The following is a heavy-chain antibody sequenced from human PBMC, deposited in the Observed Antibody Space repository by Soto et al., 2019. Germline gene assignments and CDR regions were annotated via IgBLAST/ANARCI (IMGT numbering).Heavy chain of an antibody. V-gene: IGHV1-69*02. CDR1: GGTFSSYT. D-gene: IGHD3-9*01. Sequence: QVQLVQSGAEVKKPGSSVKVSCKASGGTFSSYTISWVRQAPGQGLEWMGRIIPILGIANYAQKFQGRVMITADKSTSTAYMELSSLRSEDTAVYYCARGLRYFDWLAEDYWGQGTLVTVSS. J-gene: IGHJ4*02. CDR2: IIPILGIA. CDR3: ARGLRYFDWLAEDY.